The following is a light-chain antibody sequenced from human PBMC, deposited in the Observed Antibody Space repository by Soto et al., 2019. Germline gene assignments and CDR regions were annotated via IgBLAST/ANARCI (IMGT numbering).Light chain of an antibody. Sequence: QSVLTQPPSASGSFGQSVTISCTGTSSDVGGYNYVSWYQQHPGKAPKLMIYEVSERPSGGPDRFSGSKSGNTASLTVSGLQADDEADYYCSSYSGTNYHYVFGTGTKLTVL. CDR3: SSYSGTNYHYV. J-gene: IGLJ1*01. CDR1: SSDVGGYNY. V-gene: IGLV2-8*01. CDR2: EVS.